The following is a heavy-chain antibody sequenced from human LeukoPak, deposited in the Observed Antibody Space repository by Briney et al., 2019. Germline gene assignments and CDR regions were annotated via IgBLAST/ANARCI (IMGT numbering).Heavy chain of an antibody. Sequence: GESLKISCKGSGYSFTSYWIGWVRQMPGKGLEWMGIIYPGDSDTRYSPSFQGQVTISADKSISTAYLQWSSLKASDTAMYYCARGYCSGGSCLFFDHWGQGTLVTVSS. CDR3: ARGYCSGGSCLFFDH. CDR2: IYPGDSDT. D-gene: IGHD2-15*01. V-gene: IGHV5-51*01. CDR1: GYSFTSYW. J-gene: IGHJ4*02.